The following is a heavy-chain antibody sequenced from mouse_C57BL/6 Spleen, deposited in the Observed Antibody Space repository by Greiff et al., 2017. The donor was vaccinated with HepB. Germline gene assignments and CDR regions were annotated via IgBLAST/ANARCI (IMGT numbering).Heavy chain of an antibody. D-gene: IGHD1-1*01. CDR3: ARHSYHGRYFDY. CDR1: GFTFSDYY. V-gene: IGHV5-12*01. Sequence: EVHLVESGGGLVQPGGSLKLSCAASGFTFSDYYMYWVRQTPEKRLEWVAYISNGGGSTYYPDTVKGRFTISRDNAKNTLYLQMSRLKSEDTAMYYCARHSYHGRYFDYWGQGTTLTVSS. J-gene: IGHJ2*01. CDR2: ISNGGGST.